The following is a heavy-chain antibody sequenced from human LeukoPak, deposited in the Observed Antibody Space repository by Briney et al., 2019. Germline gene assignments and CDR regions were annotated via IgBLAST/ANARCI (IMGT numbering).Heavy chain of an antibody. CDR3: ARDNGSGYYCEYDY. D-gene: IGHD3-22*01. V-gene: IGHV4-59*01. J-gene: IGHJ4*02. Sequence: SETLSLTCTVSGGSISSYYWSWIRQPPGKGLEWIGYIYYSGSTNYNPSLKSRVTISVDTSKNQFSLKLSSVTAADTAVYYCARDNGSGYYCEYDYWGQGTLVTVSS. CDR2: IYYSGST. CDR1: GGSISSYY.